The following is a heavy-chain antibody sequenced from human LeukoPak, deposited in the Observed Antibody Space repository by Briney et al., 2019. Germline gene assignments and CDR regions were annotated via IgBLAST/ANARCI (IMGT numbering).Heavy chain of an antibody. CDR1: GGTFSSYA. Sequence: GASVKVSCKASGGTFSSYAISWVRQAPGQGLEWMGRIIPILGIANYAQKFQGRVTITADKSTSTAYMELSSLRSEDTAVYYCARAPEGITGTPERYYFDYWGQGTLVTVSS. V-gene: IGHV1-69*04. CDR3: ARAPEGITGTPERYYFDY. CDR2: IIPILGIA. D-gene: IGHD1-20*01. J-gene: IGHJ4*02.